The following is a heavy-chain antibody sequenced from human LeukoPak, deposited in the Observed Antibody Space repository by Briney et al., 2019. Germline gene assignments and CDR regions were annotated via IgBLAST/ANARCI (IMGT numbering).Heavy chain of an antibody. D-gene: IGHD6-13*01. V-gene: IGHV4-34*01. CDR3: ARVGGRRSSSYLASDY. CDR1: GGSFSGYY. J-gene: IGHJ4*02. CDR2: INHSGST. Sequence: SETLSLTCAVYGGSFSGYYWSWLRQPPGKGLEWIGEINHSGSTNYNPSLKSRVTISVDTSKNQFSLKLSSVTAADTAVYYCARVGGRRSSSYLASDYWGQGTLVTVSS.